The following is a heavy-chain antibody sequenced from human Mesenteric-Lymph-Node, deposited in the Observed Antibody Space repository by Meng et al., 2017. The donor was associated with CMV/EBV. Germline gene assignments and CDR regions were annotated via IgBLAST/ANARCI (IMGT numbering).Heavy chain of an antibody. D-gene: IGHD4-11*01. CDR3: ARDPFDYRFDP. CDR2: ISASTGST. Sequence: ASVKVSCKASGYNFNDFGISWVRQAPGQGLEWMGWISASTGSTNYAQKIQGRVTMTTDTSTSTAYMELRNLKSDDTAVYYCARDPFDYRFDPWGQGTLVTVSS. CDR1: GYNFNDFG. J-gene: IGHJ5*02. V-gene: IGHV1-18*01.